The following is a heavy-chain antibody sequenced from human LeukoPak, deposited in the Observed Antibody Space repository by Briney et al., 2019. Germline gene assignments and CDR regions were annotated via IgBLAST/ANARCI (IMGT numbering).Heavy chain of an antibody. J-gene: IGHJ4*02. CDR3: ARDDGFYSSSSRELKYYFDY. D-gene: IGHD6-6*01. CDR1: GFTFSSYS. Sequence: GGSLRLSCAASGFTFSSYSMNWVRQAPGKGLEWVSSISSSSSYIYYADLVKGRFTISRDNAKNSLYLQMNSLRAEDTAVYYCARDDGFYSSSSRELKYYFDYWGQGTLVTVSS. V-gene: IGHV3-21*01. CDR2: ISSSSSYI.